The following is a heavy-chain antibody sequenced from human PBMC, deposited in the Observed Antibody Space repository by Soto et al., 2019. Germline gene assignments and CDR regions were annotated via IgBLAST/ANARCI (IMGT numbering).Heavy chain of an antibody. V-gene: IGHV1-69*13. CDR2: IIPIFGTA. J-gene: IGHJ6*02. CDR1: GGTFSSYA. CDR3: ASRSGGESSWYETTNYYYYYGMDV. D-gene: IGHD6-13*01. Sequence: ASVKVSCKASGGTFSSYAISWVRQAPGQGLEWMGGIIPIFGTANYAQKFQGRVTITADESTSTAYMELSSLRSEDTAVYYCASRSGGESSWYETTNYYYYYGMDVWGQGTTVTVSS.